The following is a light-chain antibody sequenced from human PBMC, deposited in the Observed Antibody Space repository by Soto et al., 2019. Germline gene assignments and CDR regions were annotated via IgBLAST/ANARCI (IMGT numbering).Light chain of an antibody. CDR1: QSIGRW. Sequence: DIQMTQSPSTLSAFVGDRVTITCRASQSIGRWLAWYQQKPGKAPKLLIYDASSLESGVPSRFSGSGSGTEFTLTISSLQPDDFATYYCQQYDNLPLLTFGGGTKVEIK. CDR2: DAS. J-gene: IGKJ4*01. CDR3: QQYDNLPLLT. V-gene: IGKV1-5*01.